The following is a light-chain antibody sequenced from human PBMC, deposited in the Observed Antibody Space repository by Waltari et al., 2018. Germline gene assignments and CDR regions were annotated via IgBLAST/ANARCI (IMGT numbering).Light chain of an antibody. CDR3: QQRTNWPPALT. CDR2: DAS. J-gene: IGKJ4*01. V-gene: IGKV3-11*01. CDR1: HYISTY. Sequence: EIVLTQSPVTLSLSPGERATLSCRASHYISTYLTWYQQKPGQAPRLLIYDASNRATSIPARFSGSGSGTDFTLTISSLEPADFAVYYCQQRTNWPPALTFGGGTKVEI.